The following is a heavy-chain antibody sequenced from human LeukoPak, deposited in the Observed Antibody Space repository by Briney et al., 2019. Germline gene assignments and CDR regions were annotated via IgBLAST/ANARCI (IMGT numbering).Heavy chain of an antibody. Sequence: GGSLRLSCAASGFTFSSYSMNWVRQAPGKGLEWVSYISSSSSTIYCADSVKGRFTISRDNAKNSLYLQMSSLRAEDTAVYYCARDRGVRGPWGQGTLVTVSS. CDR1: GFTFSSYS. V-gene: IGHV3-48*01. J-gene: IGHJ4*02. D-gene: IGHD3-10*01. CDR3: ARDRGVRGP. CDR2: ISSSSSTI.